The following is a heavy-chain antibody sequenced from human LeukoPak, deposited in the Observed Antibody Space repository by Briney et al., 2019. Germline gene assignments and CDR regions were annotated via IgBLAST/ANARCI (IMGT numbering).Heavy chain of an antibody. J-gene: IGHJ4*02. CDR1: GGSISSSSYY. Sequence: SETLSLTCTVSGGSISSSSYYWGGIRQPPGKGLEWIGSIYYSGSTYYNPSLKSRVTISVDTSKNQFSLKLSSVTAADTAVYYCARLYNHGGNSSARWYYFDYWGQGTLVTVSS. CDR3: ARLYNHGGNSSARWYYFDY. CDR2: IYYSGST. V-gene: IGHV4-39*07. D-gene: IGHD4-23*01.